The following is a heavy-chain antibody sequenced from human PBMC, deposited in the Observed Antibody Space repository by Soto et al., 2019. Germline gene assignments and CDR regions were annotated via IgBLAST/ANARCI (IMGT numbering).Heavy chain of an antibody. Sequence: TGGSLRLSCAASGFPSSDAWVSWVRQAPGKGLAWVGRIRSKSDGGTTDYAAPVKGRFNISRDDSTNKVYLQISGLQTEDTAVYYCTTTIILETANSRLFDLWGRGTLVTVSS. CDR2: IRSKSDGGTT. CDR1: GFPSSDAW. D-gene: IGHD5-18*01. CDR3: TTTIILETANSRLFDL. J-gene: IGHJ2*01. V-gene: IGHV3-15*01.